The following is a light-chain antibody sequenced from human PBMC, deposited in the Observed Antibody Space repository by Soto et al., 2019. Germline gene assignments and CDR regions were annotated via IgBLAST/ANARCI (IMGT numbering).Light chain of an antibody. J-gene: IGKJ2*01. CDR2: SAS. CDR3: LQDYHYPYT. Sequence: AIEMTQSPSSLSASVGDGVTITCRASQGIRNDLGWYQQKPGKAPELLIYSASTLQSGVPSRFSGSGSDTDFTLTISSLQPEDFATYYCLQDYHYPYTFGQGTKLEI. CDR1: QGIRND. V-gene: IGKV1-6*01.